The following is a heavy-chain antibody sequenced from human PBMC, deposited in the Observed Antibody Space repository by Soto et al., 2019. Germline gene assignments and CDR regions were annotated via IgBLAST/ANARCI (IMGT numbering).Heavy chain of an antibody. D-gene: IGHD5-18*01. V-gene: IGHV4-59*01. Sequence: QVQLQESGPGLVKPSETLSLTCTVSGGSISSYYWSWIRQPPGKGLEWIGYIYYSGSTNYNPSLTSRVTISVDTSKNQFSLKLSSVTAADTAVYYCAREGYGSNDYWGQGTLVTVSS. CDR1: GGSISSYY. CDR3: AREGYGSNDY. CDR2: IYYSGST. J-gene: IGHJ4*02.